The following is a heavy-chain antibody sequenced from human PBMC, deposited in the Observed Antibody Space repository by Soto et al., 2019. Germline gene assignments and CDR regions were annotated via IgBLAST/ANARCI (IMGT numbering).Heavy chain of an antibody. D-gene: IGHD5-12*01. CDR1: GFTFSSYA. J-gene: IGHJ4*02. CDR3: AAYSGYDRWYYFDY. Sequence: EVQLLESGGGLVQPGGSLXLSCAASGFTFSSYAMSWVRQAPGXXLXWVSAISGSGGSTYYADSVKGRFTISRDNXXXXXXXXXXXXRAEDTAVYYCAAYSGYDRWYYFDYWGQGTLVTVSS. V-gene: IGHV3-23*01. CDR2: ISGSGGST.